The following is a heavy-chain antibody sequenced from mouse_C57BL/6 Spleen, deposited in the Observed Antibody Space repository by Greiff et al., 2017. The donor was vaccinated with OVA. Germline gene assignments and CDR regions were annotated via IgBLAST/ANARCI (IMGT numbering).Heavy chain of an antibody. CDR2: INYDGSST. J-gene: IGHJ2*01. CDR1: GFTFSDYY. V-gene: IGHV5-16*01. CDR3: ARGANWYFDY. D-gene: IGHD4-1*01. Sequence: EVKLVESEGGLVQPGSSMKLSCTASGFTFSDYYMAWVRQVPEKGLEWVANINYDGSSTYYLDSLKSRFIISRDNAKNILYLQMSSLKSEDTATYYCARGANWYFDYWGQGTTLTVSS.